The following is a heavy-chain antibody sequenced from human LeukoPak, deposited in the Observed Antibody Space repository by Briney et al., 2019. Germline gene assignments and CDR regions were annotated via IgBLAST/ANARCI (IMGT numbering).Heavy chain of an antibody. V-gene: IGHV4-59*01. Sequence: SETLSLTCTVSRGSIVGYFWTWVRQPPGKGLECIGNIRFSGATSYNPSLESRVAISVDSSKSQIFLNLRSVTTADTAVYYCARGNGWHGYWGQGTLVTVSS. D-gene: IGHD6-19*01. J-gene: IGHJ4*02. CDR3: ARGNGWHGY. CDR2: IRFSGAT. CDR1: RGSIVGYF.